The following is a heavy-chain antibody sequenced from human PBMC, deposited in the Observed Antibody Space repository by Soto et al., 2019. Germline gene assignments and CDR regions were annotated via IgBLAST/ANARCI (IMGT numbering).Heavy chain of an antibody. V-gene: IGHV4-4*02. Sequence: QVQLQESGPGLVKPSGTLSLTCAVSGDSISSSKWWSWVRQPPGKGLEWIGEIYHSGSTNYNPSLKSRVIISVDRSKNQISLKLSSVTDADTAVYYCARGERQQQRDYWGQGTLVTVSS. D-gene: IGHD6-13*01. CDR1: GDSISSSKW. CDR2: IYHSGST. J-gene: IGHJ4*02. CDR3: ARGERQQQRDY.